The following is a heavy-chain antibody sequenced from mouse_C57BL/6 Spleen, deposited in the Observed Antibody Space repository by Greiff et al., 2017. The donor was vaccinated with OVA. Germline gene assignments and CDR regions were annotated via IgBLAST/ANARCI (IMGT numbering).Heavy chain of an antibody. CDR2: ISSGSSTI. V-gene: IGHV5-17*01. CDR1: GFTFSDYG. Sequence: DVKLEESGGGLVKPGGSLKLSCAASGFTFSDYGMHWVRQAPEKGLEWVAYISSGSSTIYYADTVKGRFTISRDNAKNTLFLQMTSLRSEDTAMYYCARYYGSSYWYFDVWGTGTTVTVSS. CDR3: ARYYGSSYWYFDV. D-gene: IGHD1-1*01. J-gene: IGHJ1*03.